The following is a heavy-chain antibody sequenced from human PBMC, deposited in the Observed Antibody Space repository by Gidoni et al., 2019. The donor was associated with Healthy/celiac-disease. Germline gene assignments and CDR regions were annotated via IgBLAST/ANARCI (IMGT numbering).Heavy chain of an antibody. CDR2: INPNSGGT. J-gene: IGHJ4*02. D-gene: IGHD2-15*01. V-gene: IGHV1-2*04. CDR1: GYTFTGYY. Sequence: QVQLVQSGAEVKKPGASVKVSCKASGYTFTGYYMHWGRQAPGQGLEWMGWINPNSGGTNYAQKFQGWVTMTRDTSISTAYMELSRLRSDDTAVYYCARAPYCSGGSCYRGFMYYFDYWGQGTLVTVSS. CDR3: ARAPYCSGGSCYRGFMYYFDY.